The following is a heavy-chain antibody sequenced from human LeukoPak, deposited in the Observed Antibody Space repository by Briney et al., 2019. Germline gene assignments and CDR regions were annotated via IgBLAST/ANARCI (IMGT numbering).Heavy chain of an antibody. J-gene: IGHJ4*02. CDR3: ARVTDFWSGYSAGY. Sequence: ASVKVPCKASGYTFTGYYMHWVRQAPGQGLEWMGWINPNSGGTNYAQKFQGRVTMTRDTSISTAYMELGRLRSDDTAVYYCARVTDFWSGYSAGYWGQGTLVTVSS. V-gene: IGHV1-2*02. D-gene: IGHD3-3*01. CDR2: INPNSGGT. CDR1: GYTFTGYY.